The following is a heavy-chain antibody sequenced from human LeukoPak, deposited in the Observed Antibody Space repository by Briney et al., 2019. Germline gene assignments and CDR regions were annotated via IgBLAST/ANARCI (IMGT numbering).Heavy chain of an antibody. Sequence: PGGSLRLSCAASGFTVSSNYMSWVRQAPGKVLEWVSVIYSGGSTYYADSVKGRFTISRDNSKNTLYLQMNSLRAEDTAVYYCARAGHRGIFDYWGQGTLVTVSS. CDR1: GFTVSSNY. CDR2: IYSGGST. J-gene: IGHJ4*02. V-gene: IGHV3-53*01. CDR3: ARAGHRGIFDY. D-gene: IGHD1-26*01.